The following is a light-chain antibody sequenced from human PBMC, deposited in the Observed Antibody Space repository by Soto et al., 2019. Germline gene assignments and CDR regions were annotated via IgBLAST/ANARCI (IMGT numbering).Light chain of an antibody. CDR2: SAS. CDR3: QQASSFPLT. Sequence: IQMPQSPSSVSASVGDRVTITCRARQPISSWLAWYQQKPGQPPNLLIYSASTLRSGVPSRFSGSESGTLFTLTITNLQPEDFATYYCQQASSFPLTFGGGTKVEV. J-gene: IGKJ4*01. V-gene: IGKV1-12*01. CDR1: QPISSW.